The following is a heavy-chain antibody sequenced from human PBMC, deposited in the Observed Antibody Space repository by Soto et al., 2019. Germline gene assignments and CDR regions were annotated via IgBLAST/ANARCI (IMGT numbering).Heavy chain of an antibody. CDR1: GFTFSSYG. J-gene: IGHJ4*02. D-gene: IGHD6-19*01. Sequence: QVQLVESGGGVVQPGRSLRLSCAASGFTFSSYGMHWVRQAPGKGLEWVAVIWYDGSNKYYADSVKGRFTISRDNSKNTLYLQMNSLRAEDTAVYYCARDPIPHSSGSKPDYWGQGTLVTVSS. CDR2: IWYDGSNK. CDR3: ARDPIPHSSGSKPDY. V-gene: IGHV3-33*01.